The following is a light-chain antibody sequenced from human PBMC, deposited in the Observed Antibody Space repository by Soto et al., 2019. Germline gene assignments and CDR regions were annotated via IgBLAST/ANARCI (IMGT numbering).Light chain of an antibody. CDR1: QSISSN. V-gene: IGKV3-15*01. CDR3: QQYNNWPRAT. Sequence: GMTQSPATLSVSPGQRATFSCSASQSISSNLAWYKQKPGQAPRLVMFRTSSRATGFPARFSGSGSGTEFNLTISSLQSEDFGVYYCQQYNNWPRATFGGGSNVAIK. J-gene: IGKJ4*01. CDR2: RTS.